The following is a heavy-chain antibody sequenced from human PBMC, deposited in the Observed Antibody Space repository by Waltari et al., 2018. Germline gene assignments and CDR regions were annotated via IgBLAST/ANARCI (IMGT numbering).Heavy chain of an antibody. J-gene: IGHJ3*02. V-gene: IGHV3-7*01. CDR1: GFNLPDYL. D-gene: IGHD2-8*02. Sequence: EELLVESGGDLVHPGGSLRLSCAVSGFNLPDYLMIWVAQSPGKGLEWVANIKHDGSETNYVDSVKGRFTISRDNAKKSVYLQMNSLRADDTAIYFCARYEGHCIGDFCYFPDAFDTWGQGTMVTVSS. CDR3: ARYEGHCIGDFCYFPDAFDT. CDR2: IKHDGSET.